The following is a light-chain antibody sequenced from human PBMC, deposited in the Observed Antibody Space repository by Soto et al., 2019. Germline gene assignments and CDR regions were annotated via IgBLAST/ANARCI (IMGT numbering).Light chain of an antibody. J-gene: IGLJ1*01. Sequence: QSALTQPASVSGSPGQSITISCPGTSSDVGGYNYVSWYQQHPGIAPKLLISGVTHRPSGVSTRFSGSKSGNTASLTISGLQAEDEADYHCSSYTSASTLLYLFGTGTKLTVL. V-gene: IGLV2-14*01. CDR3: SSYTSASTLLYL. CDR2: GVT. CDR1: SSDVGGYNY.